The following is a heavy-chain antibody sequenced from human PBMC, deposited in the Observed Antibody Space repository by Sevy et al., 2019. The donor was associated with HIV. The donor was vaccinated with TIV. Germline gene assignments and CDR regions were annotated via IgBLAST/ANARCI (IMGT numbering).Heavy chain of an antibody. CDR1: GFTFSDYW. D-gene: IGHD3-22*01. V-gene: IGHV3-7*01. Sequence: GGSLRLSCAASGFTFSDYWMNWVRQAPGKGLEWVANIRQDGSEKYYVDSVKGRFTISRDNAKNSMYLQMNRLRVQDTAVYFCAKLGFYYDSSAYDYFDYWGQGTLVTVSS. J-gene: IGHJ4*02. CDR3: AKLGFYYDSSAYDYFDY. CDR2: IRQDGSEK.